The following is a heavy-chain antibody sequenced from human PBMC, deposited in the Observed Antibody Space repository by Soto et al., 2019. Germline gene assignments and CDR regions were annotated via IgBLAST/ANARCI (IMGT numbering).Heavy chain of an antibody. V-gene: IGHV1-18*01. CDR1: GYTFTTYG. Sequence: GASVKVSCKASGYTFTTYGISWVRQAPGQGLEWMGWISGYNGHTKYAQKFQGRVTMTTDTSTNTVYMDLRSLRSDDTAVYYCAREGEMPYYYYGLDVWGQGTTVTVSS. CDR3: AREGEMPYYYYGLDV. J-gene: IGHJ6*02. CDR2: ISGYNGHT. D-gene: IGHD3-16*01.